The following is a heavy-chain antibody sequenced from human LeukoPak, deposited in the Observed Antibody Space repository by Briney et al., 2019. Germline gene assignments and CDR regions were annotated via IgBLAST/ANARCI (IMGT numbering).Heavy chain of an antibody. Sequence: SETLSLTCAGSGVSISPYYWAWIRQPPGKGLEWIGYIHTSGSNNQYPSLKSRVTISVDKSKNHFSLRLTSVTAADTAVYYCARLSAAVHLGAFDLWGQGTMVTVSS. CDR1: GVSISPYY. J-gene: IGHJ3*01. D-gene: IGHD3-16*01. CDR3: ARLSAAVHLGAFDL. V-gene: IGHV4-4*09. CDR2: IHTSGSN.